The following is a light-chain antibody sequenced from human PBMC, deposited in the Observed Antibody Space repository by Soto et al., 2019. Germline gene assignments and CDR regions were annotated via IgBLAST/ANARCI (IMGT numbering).Light chain of an antibody. CDR2: KNN. V-gene: IGLV1-47*01. Sequence: QSVLTQPPSASGTPGQRVTISCSGSSSNIGNFYVYWYQQLPGTAPKLLIYKNNQRPLGVPDRFSGSKSGTSASLAISGRRSEDEAAYYCAAWDDSLSGPGVFGGGTQLTVL. J-gene: IGLJ7*01. CDR1: SSNIGNFY. CDR3: AAWDDSLSGPGV.